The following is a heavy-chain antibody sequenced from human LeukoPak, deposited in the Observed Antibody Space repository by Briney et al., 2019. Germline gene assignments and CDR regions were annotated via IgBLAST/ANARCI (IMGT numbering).Heavy chain of an antibody. V-gene: IGHV4-39*07. CDR2: IYYSGST. J-gene: IGHJ4*02. CDR1: GGSISSSSYY. Sequence: SETLSLTCTVSGGSISSSSYYWGWIRQPPGKGLEWIGSIYYSGSTYYNPSLKSRVTISVDTSKNQFSLKLSSVTAADTAVYYCAIRGYSYGYVFEFDYWGRGTPVTVSS. CDR3: AIRGYSYGYVFEFDY. D-gene: IGHD5-18*01.